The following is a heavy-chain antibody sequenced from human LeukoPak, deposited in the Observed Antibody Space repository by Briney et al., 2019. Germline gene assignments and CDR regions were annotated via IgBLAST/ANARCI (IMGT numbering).Heavy chain of an antibody. V-gene: IGHV3-23*01. CDR1: GFIFSAYA. CDR3: ARAQWLVQYWYFDR. Sequence: GGSLRLSCAASGFIFSAYAMTWVRQAPGKGLEWVSSIGGSDGSTFYADSVKGRFTISRDNSKNTLFLRMNSLRVEDTAVYYCARAQWLVQYWYFDRWGRGTLVTASS. CDR2: IGGSDGST. D-gene: IGHD6-19*01. J-gene: IGHJ2*01.